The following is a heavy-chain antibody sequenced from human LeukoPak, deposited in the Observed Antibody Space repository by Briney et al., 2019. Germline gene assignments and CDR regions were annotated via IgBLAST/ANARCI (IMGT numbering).Heavy chain of an antibody. CDR3: ARKYNSGSYYWYFDL. CDR1: GYSFTSYW. CDR2: IYPGDSDT. Sequence: GESLKISCKGSGYSFTSYWIGWVRPMPGKGLEWMGIIYPGDSDTRYSPSFQGQVTISADKSISTAYLQWSSLKASDTAMYYCARKYNSGSYYWYFDLWGRGTLVTVSS. V-gene: IGHV5-51*01. D-gene: IGHD1-26*01. J-gene: IGHJ2*01.